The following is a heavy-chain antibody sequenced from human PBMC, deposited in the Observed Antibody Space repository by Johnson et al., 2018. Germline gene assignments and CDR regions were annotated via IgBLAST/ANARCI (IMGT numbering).Heavy chain of an antibody. CDR1: GFTFSSYA. V-gene: IGHV3-30-3*01. J-gene: IGHJ6*03. D-gene: IGHD3-16*01. CDR3: AKDTSYYYYYMDV. Sequence: QVQLVESGGGVVQXGRSLRLSCAASGFTFSSYAMHWVRQAPGKGLEWVAVISYDGSNTYYADSVKGRFTISRDNSKNTLYLQMNSLRAEDTAVYYCAKDTSYYYYYMDVWGKGTTVTVSS. CDR2: ISYDGSNT.